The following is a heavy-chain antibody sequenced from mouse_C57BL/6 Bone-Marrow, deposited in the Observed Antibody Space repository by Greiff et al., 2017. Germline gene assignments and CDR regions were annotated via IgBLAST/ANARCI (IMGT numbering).Heavy chain of an antibody. J-gene: IGHJ4*01. D-gene: IGHD1-1*01. CDR3: ARYLLGSSYAMDY. CDR1: GYTFTSYW. Sequence: QVQLQQPGAELVRPGTSVKLSCKASGYTFTSYWMHWVKQRPGQGLEWIGVIDPSDSYTNYNQKFKGKATLTVDTSSSTASMQLSSLTSEDSAVYYCARYLLGSSYAMDYWGQGTSVTVSS. CDR2: IDPSDSYT. V-gene: IGHV1-59*01.